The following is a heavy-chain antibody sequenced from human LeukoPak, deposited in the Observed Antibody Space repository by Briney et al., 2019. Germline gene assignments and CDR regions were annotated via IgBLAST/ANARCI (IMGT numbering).Heavy chain of an antibody. V-gene: IGHV1-2*02. Sequence: GASVTVSCKTSEYTFTAYYIHWVRQAPGQGLEWMGWINPNSGGTNYAQKFQGRVAMTRDTSISTAYMELNSLRSDDTAVYYCARVRIAVSGTLGYWGQGTLVTVSS. CDR2: INPNSGGT. CDR3: ARVRIAVSGTLGY. J-gene: IGHJ4*02. D-gene: IGHD6-19*01. CDR1: EYTFTAYY.